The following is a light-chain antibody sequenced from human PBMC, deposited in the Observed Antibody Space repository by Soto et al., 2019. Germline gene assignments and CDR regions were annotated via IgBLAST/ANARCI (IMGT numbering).Light chain of an antibody. CDR3: QQYSRSPYT. J-gene: IGKJ2*01. CDR2: GAS. CDR1: QSVSSR. V-gene: IGKV3-20*01. Sequence: EIVLTQSPGTLSLSPGERATLSCRASQSVSSRLAWYHQKPGQSPRLLIYGASTRATGIPDRFSGSGSGTDFTLTISRLEPEDFAVYYCQQYSRSPYTFGQGTKVDIK.